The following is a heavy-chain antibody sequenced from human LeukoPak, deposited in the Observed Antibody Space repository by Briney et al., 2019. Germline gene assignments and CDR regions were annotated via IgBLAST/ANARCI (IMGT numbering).Heavy chain of an antibody. CDR2: IYYSGST. J-gene: IGHJ6*03. CDR1: GGSFSGYY. Sequence: PSETLSLTCAVYGGSFSGYYWSWIRQPPGKGLEWIGYIYYSGSTNYNPSLKSRVTISVDTSKNQFSLKLSSVTAADTAVYYCARDRSDYYYYYMDVWGKGTTVTISS. V-gene: IGHV4-59*01. CDR3: ARDRSDYYYYYMDV.